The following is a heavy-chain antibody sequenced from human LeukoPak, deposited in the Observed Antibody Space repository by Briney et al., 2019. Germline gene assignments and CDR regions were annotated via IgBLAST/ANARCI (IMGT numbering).Heavy chain of an antibody. CDR2: IYHSGST. CDR1: GGSISSGGYS. D-gene: IGHD4-17*01. J-gene: IGHJ1*01. CDR3: ARGNGDYPEYFQH. Sequence: PQTLSLTCAVSGGSISSGGYSWSWIRQPPGKGLEWIGYIYHSGSTYYNPSLKSRVTISVDRSKNQFSLKLSSVTAADTAVYYCARGNGDYPEYFQHWGQGTLVTVSS. V-gene: IGHV4-30-2*01.